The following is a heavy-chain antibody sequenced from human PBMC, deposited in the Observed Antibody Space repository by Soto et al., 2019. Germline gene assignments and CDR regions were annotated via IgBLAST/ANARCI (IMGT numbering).Heavy chain of an antibody. CDR3: AREALRRGYSYGTFDY. CDR1: GGSISSDY. V-gene: IGHV4-59*01. D-gene: IGHD5-18*01. J-gene: IGHJ4*02. CDR2: TFYSGST. Sequence: SETLSLTCTVSGGSISSDYWSWIRQPPGKGLEWIGYTFYSGSTNYNPSLRSRVTISLDASKNQLSLKLSSVTAADTAVYYCAREALRRGYSYGTFDYWGQGTLVTVSS.